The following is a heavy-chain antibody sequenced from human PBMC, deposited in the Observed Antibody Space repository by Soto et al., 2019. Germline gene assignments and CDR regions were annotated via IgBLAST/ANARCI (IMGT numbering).Heavy chain of an antibody. Sequence: QVQLQESGPGLVKPSGTLSLTCAVSGDSITSSAWWSCVRQPPGKGLEWIGEIHLGGTTNYNPSLKSRVTISVDKPKNQFSLILNSVTAADTAIYYCARGDTWRLDLWGQGTLVTVSS. J-gene: IGHJ5*02. D-gene: IGHD5-18*01. CDR3: ARGDTWRLDL. V-gene: IGHV4-4*02. CDR2: IHLGGTT. CDR1: GDSITSSAW.